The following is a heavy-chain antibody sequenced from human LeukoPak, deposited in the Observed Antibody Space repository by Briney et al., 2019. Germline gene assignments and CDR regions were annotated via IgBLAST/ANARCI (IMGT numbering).Heavy chain of an antibody. CDR2: IFTTGST. V-gene: IGHV4-4*07. J-gene: IGHJ4*02. D-gene: IGHD3-10*01. CDR3: ARHYYGSGSFEY. Sequence: SETLSLTCTVSGASISSYYWSWIRQPAGKGLEYIGRIFTTGSTNYNPSLKSRITISVDTSKNQFSLKLSSVTAADTAVYYCARHYYGSGSFEYWGQGTLVTVSS. CDR1: GASISSYY.